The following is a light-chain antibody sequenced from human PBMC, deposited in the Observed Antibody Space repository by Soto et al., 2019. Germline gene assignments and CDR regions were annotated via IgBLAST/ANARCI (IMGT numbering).Light chain of an antibody. CDR1: QTISNY. CDR3: QKANSFPWK. CDR2: AAS. Sequence: DIQMAQSPSSMCASVLARVKVTGWASQTISNYLNWYQQKPGKAPKLLIYAASSLQSGVPSRFSGSGSGTDFTLSISSLQPEDFATYYCQKANSFPWKFGQGNTVDIK. V-gene: IGKV1-39*01. J-gene: IGKJ1*01.